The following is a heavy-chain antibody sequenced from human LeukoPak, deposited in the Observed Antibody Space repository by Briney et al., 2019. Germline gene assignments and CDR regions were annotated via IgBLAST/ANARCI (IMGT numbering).Heavy chain of an antibody. V-gene: IGHV1-18*01. CDR2: ISAYNGNT. Sequence: GASVKVSCKASGYTFTSYGISWVRQAPGQGLEWMGWISAYNGNTNYAQKLQGRVTMTTDTSTSTAYMELRSLRSDDTAVYYCARDRSDGYNSIASFGVKYWGQGTLVTVSS. D-gene: IGHD5-24*01. CDR3: ARDRSDGYNSIASFGVKY. J-gene: IGHJ4*02. CDR1: GYTFTSYG.